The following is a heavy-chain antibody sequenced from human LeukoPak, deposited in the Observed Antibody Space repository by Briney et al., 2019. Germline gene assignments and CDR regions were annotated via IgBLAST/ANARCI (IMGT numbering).Heavy chain of an antibody. CDR3: ARDLDDYYGSGSYYNNPNDDY. Sequence: QPGGSLRLSCAASGFTFSSYSMNWVRQAPGKGLEWVSYISSSSSTIYYADSVKGRFTISRDNAKNSLYLQMNSLRAEDTAVYYCARDLDDYYGSGSYYNNPNDDYWGQGTLVTVSS. CDR2: ISSSSSTI. V-gene: IGHV3-48*01. D-gene: IGHD3-10*01. CDR1: GFTFSSYS. J-gene: IGHJ4*02.